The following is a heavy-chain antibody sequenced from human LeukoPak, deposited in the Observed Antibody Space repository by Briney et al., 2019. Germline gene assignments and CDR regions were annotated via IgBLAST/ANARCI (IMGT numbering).Heavy chain of an antibody. CDR3: ARRDCGGDCYGAYYYYMDV. V-gene: IGHV3-30-3*01. D-gene: IGHD2-21*01. CDR2: ISYDGSNK. Sequence: PGRSLRLSCAASGFTFSSYAMHWVRQAPGKGLEWVAVISYDGSNKYYADSVKGRFTISRDNSKNTLYLQMNSLRAEDTAVYYCARRDCGGDCYGAYYYYMDVWGKGTTVTVSS. CDR1: GFTFSSYA. J-gene: IGHJ6*03.